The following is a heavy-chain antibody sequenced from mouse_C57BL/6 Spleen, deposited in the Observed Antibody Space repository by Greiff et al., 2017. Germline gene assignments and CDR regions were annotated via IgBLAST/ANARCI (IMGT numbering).Heavy chain of an antibody. CDR1: GYTFTDYY. CDR2: VYPGSGNT. J-gene: IGHJ2*01. CDR3: ARDGRRGSFDY. Sequence: QVQLQQSGPELVKPGPSVKISCTASGYTFTDYYINWVKQRPGQGLEWIGWVYPGSGNTKYNEKFKGKATLTVDTSSSTAYMQLSSLTSENSAVYFCARDGRRGSFDYWGQGTTLTVSS. V-gene: IGHV1-84*01. D-gene: IGHD2-12*01.